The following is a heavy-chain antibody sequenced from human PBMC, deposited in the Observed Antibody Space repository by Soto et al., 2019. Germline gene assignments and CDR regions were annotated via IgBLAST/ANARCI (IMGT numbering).Heavy chain of an antibody. D-gene: IGHD6-13*01. CDR2: IYPSGGST. Sequence: ASLKCSCESSGYSFTNYYMHWVRQAPGQGLEWMGIIYPSGGSTRNAQKFQGRFTIPRDNAKNSLYLQMNSLRAEDTAVCYCARDRVAAAANWFDPWGQGTLVTVSS. V-gene: IGHV1-46*01. CDR3: ARDRVAAAANWFDP. J-gene: IGHJ5*02. CDR1: GYSFTNYY.